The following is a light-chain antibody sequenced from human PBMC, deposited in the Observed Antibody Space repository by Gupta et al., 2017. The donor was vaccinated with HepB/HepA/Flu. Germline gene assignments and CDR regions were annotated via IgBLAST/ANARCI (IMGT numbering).Light chain of an antibody. CDR1: SSDVGSHNL. Sequence: QSALTQPASVSGSPGPSITISCTVTSSDVGSHNLVSWYQQHPGKAPKLMIYEVTKRPSGLSTRFSGSKSGTTASLTISGLQAEDEADYYCCSYGGSSTYVVFGGGTKLTVL. CDR3: CSYGGSSTYVV. CDR2: EVT. J-gene: IGLJ2*01. V-gene: IGLV2-23*02.